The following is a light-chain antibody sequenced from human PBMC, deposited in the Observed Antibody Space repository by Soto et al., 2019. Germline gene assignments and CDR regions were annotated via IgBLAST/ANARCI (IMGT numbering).Light chain of an antibody. J-gene: IGKJ5*01. Sequence: DIQMTQSPSSLSASVGDRVTVTCRTSQSINNHLNWYQQKPGEAPKLLIYGSSSLHYGVPSRFSGSGSGSAFTLTISSLQPEDSATYYCQQSFTAPITFGHGTRLEI. V-gene: IGKV1-39*01. CDR1: QSINNH. CDR3: QQSFTAPIT. CDR2: GSS.